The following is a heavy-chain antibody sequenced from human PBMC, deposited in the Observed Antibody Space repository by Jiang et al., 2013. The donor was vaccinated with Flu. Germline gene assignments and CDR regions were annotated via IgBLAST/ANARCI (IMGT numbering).Heavy chain of an antibody. CDR2: INHSGST. V-gene: IGHV4-34*01. D-gene: IGHD3-3*01. J-gene: IGHJ5*02. Sequence: LLKPSETLSLTCAVYGGSFSGYYWSWIRQPPGKGLEWIGEINHSGSTNYNPSLKSRVTISVDTSKNQFSLKLSSVTAADTAVYYCARQGYDFWSGYLYNWFDPWGQGTLVTVSS. CDR1: GGSFSGYY. CDR3: ARQGYDFWSGYLYNWFDP.